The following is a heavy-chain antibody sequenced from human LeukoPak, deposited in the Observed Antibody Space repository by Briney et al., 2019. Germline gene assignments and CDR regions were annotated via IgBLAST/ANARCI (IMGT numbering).Heavy chain of an antibody. CDR2: IYHSGST. CDR1: GYSISSGYY. CDR3: ARGGRIAADLPFDY. D-gene: IGHD6-13*01. J-gene: IGHJ4*02. Sequence: SETLSLTCTVSGYSISSGYYWGWIRQPPGKGLAWIGSIYHSGSTYYNPSLKSRVTISVDTSKNQFSLKLSSVTAADTAVYYCARGGRIAADLPFDYWGQGTLVTVSS. V-gene: IGHV4-38-2*02.